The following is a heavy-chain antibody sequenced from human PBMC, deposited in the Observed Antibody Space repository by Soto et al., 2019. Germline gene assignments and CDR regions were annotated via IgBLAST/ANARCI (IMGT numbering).Heavy chain of an antibody. D-gene: IGHD1-1*01. V-gene: IGHV4-31*03. CDR2: IDRRGSS. CDR3: ARDSGGNSENYYGLDV. Sequence: QVQLQESGPGLVKPSQTLSLSCNVYGVSVSRGEYYWSWIRQHAGGGLEWIGYIDRRGSSYYRPSLRGRVIMSVDTSTNQIYLRLLSVTAADTAMYYCARDSGGNSENYYGLDVWGHVTTVTVSS. J-gene: IGHJ6*02. CDR1: GVSVSRGEYY.